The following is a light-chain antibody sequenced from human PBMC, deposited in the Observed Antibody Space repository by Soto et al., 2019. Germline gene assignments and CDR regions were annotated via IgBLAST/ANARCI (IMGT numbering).Light chain of an antibody. Sequence: DIVMTQSPDSLAVSLGERATINSKSSQSILYSSNNKNYLAWYQQKPGQPPKLFISWASTRESGVPDRFSGSGSGTDFTLTISSLQAEDVAVYYCQQYYSTPWTFGQGTKVEI. J-gene: IGKJ1*01. CDR1: QSILYSSNNKNY. V-gene: IGKV4-1*01. CDR3: QQYYSTPWT. CDR2: WAS.